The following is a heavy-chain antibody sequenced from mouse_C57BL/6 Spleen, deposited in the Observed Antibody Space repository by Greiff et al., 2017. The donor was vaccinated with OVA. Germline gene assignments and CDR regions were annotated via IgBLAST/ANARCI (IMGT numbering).Heavy chain of an antibody. CDR3: TREGTGTWFAY. Sequence: QVQLQQSGAELVRPGASVTLSCKASGYTFTDYDMHWVKQTPVHGLEWIGAIDPETGGTAYNQKFKGKAILTADKSSSTAYMELRSLTSEDSAVYYCTREGTGTWFAYWGQGTLVTVSA. CDR1: GYTFTDYD. J-gene: IGHJ3*01. CDR2: IDPETGGT. D-gene: IGHD4-1*01. V-gene: IGHV1-15*01.